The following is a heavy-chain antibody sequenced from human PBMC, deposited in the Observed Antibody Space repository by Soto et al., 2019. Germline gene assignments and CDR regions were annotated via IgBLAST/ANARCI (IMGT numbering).Heavy chain of an antibody. CDR1: GDSISGNNW. D-gene: IGHD1-26*01. CDR3: ARDLVGAVRSGFDP. J-gene: IGHJ5*02. V-gene: IGHV4-4*02. CDR2: IYYSGST. Sequence: SETLSLTCAVSGDSISGNNWWSWVRQSPGKGLEWIGYIYYSGSTNYNPSLKSRVTISVDTSKNQFSLKLSSVTAADTAVYYCARDLVGAVRSGFDPWGQGTLVTVSS.